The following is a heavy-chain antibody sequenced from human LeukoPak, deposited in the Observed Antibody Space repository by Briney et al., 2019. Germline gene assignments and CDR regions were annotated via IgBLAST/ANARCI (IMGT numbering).Heavy chain of an antibody. CDR2: ISGSGGTT. J-gene: IGHJ4*02. D-gene: IGHD3-16*02. V-gene: IGHV3-23*01. Sequence: GGSLRLSCAASGFTFSSFAMTWVRQAPGEGLEWVSSISGSGGTTYYADSMKGRFTMSRDNSKNTLYLQMNSLRADDTAVYYCAKGVGREGELSLYFDYWGQGTLVTVSS. CDR3: AKGVGREGELSLYFDY. CDR1: GFTFSSFA.